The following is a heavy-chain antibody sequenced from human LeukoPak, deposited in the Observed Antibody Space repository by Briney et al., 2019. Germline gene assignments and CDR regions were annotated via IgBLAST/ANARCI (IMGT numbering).Heavy chain of an antibody. CDR2: IYYSGST. CDR3: ARDLTVGYYFDY. V-gene: IGHV4-30-4*01. Sequence: PSQTLSLTCTVSGGSISSGDYYWSWIRRPPGKGLEWIGYIYYSGSTYYNPSLKSRVTISVDTSKNQFSLKLSSVTAADTAVYYCARDLTVGYYFDYWGQGTLVTVSS. J-gene: IGHJ4*02. CDR1: GGSISSGDYY. D-gene: IGHD4-23*01.